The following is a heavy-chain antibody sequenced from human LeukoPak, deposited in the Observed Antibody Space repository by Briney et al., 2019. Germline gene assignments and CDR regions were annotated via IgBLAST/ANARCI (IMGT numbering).Heavy chain of an antibody. Sequence: GGSLRLSCAASGFTLSSYWMTWVRQAPGKGLEWVAYMKEDGSEIYYLDSVKGRFTISRDNAKNSLYLQMNSLRAEDTAVYFCARGWSSLDVWGQGTRSPSP. CDR1: GFTLSSYW. V-gene: IGHV3-7*01. CDR2: MKEDGSEI. J-gene: IGHJ6*02. D-gene: IGHD5/OR15-5a*01. CDR3: ARGWSSLDV.